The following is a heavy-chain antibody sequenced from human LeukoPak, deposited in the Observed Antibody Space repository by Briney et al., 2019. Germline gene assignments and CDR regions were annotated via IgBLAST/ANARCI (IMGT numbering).Heavy chain of an antibody. CDR3: ARHADSSGYYFFDY. CDR2: IYYGGSS. V-gene: IGHV4-39*01. Sequence: PSETLSLTCTVSGGSISYGSYYWVWIRQPPGKGLEWIGSIYYGGSSYYNPSLKSRVTISVDTSKNQFSLTLSSLTAADTAVYYCARHADSSGYYFFDYWGQGTQVTVSS. D-gene: IGHD3-22*01. CDR1: GGSISYGSYY. J-gene: IGHJ4*02.